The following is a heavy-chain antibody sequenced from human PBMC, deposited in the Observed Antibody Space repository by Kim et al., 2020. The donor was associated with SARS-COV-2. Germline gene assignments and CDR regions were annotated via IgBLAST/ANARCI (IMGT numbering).Heavy chain of an antibody. V-gene: IGHV4-59*13. CDR3: ARVIAAAGGWFDP. CDR2: IYYSGST. D-gene: IGHD6-13*01. J-gene: IGHJ5*02. Sequence: SETLSLTCTVSGGSISSYYWSWIRQPPGKGLEWIGYIYYSGSTNYNPSLKSRVTISVDTSKNQFSLKLSSVTAADTAVYYCARVIAAAGGWFDPWGQGTL. CDR1: GGSISSYY.